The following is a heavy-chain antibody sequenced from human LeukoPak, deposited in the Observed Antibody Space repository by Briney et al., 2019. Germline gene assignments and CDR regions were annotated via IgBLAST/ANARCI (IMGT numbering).Heavy chain of an antibody. J-gene: IGHJ4*02. CDR2: IYTSGIT. D-gene: IGHD6-19*01. CDR3: ARDSRIGVAGTGFDY. CDR1: GGSIRSYY. Sequence: SETLSLTCTVSGGSIRSYYWSWIRQPAGKGLEWIGRIYTSGITYYNPSLKSRVNMSVDTSKNQFSLKLNSVTAADTAVYYCARDSRIGVAGTGFDYWGQGTLVTVSS. V-gene: IGHV4-4*07.